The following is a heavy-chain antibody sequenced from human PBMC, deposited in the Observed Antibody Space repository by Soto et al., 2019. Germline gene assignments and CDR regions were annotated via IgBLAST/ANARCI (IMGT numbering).Heavy chain of an antibody. CDR3: AALLRDSSGYYYVGNAFDI. V-gene: IGHV1-58*01. CDR1: GFTFTTSA. J-gene: IGHJ3*02. Sequence: QMQLVQSGPEVKKPGTSVKVSCKASGFTFTTSAVQWVRQARGQRLEWIGWIVVGSGNTNFAQKFQERVTITRDMSTSTAYMELCRLRSEDTAVYYCAALLRDSSGYYYVGNAFDIWGQGTMVSVSS. CDR2: IVVGSGNT. D-gene: IGHD3-22*01.